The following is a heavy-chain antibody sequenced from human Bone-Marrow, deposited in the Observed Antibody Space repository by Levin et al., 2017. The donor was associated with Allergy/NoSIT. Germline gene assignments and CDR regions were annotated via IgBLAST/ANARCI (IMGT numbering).Heavy chain of an antibody. V-gene: IGHV3-33*01. J-gene: IGHJ5*02. CDR3: ARDSLRYCSSTSCPTRWFDP. Sequence: AGGSLRLSCAASGFTFSSYGMHWVRQAPGKGLEWVAVIWYDGSNKYYADSVKGRFTISRDNSKNTLYLQMNSLRAEDTAVYYCARDSLRYCSSTSCPTRWFDPWGQGTLVTVSS. D-gene: IGHD2-2*01. CDR1: GFTFSSYG. CDR2: IWYDGSNK.